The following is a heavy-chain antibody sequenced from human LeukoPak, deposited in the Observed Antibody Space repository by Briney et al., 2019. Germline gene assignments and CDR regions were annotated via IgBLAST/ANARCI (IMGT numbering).Heavy chain of an antibody. Sequence: GESLKISCKASGYAFTSHWIAWVRQMPGKGLEWVGNIYPGDSTLRYSPAMRGQVSISADKSISTAYLQWSSLKASDTAMYYCARLWVTSGWWLDYWGQGTLVTVSS. CDR3: ARLWVTSGWWLDY. CDR1: GYAFTSHW. V-gene: IGHV5-51*01. J-gene: IGHJ4*02. CDR2: IYPGDSTL. D-gene: IGHD6-19*01.